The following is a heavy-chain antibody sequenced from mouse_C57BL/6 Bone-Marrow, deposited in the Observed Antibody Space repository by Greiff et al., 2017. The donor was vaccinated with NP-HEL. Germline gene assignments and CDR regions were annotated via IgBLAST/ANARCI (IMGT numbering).Heavy chain of an antibody. V-gene: IGHV2-5*01. Sequence: VQLVESGPGLVQPSQSLSITCTVSGFSLTSYGVHWVRQSPGKGLEWLGVIWRGGSTDYNAAFMSRLSITKDNSKSQVFFKMNSLQADDTAIYYCASIYYGYDGYYAMDYWDQGTSVTVSS. J-gene: IGHJ4*01. CDR2: IWRGGST. D-gene: IGHD2-2*01. CDR3: ASIYYGYDGYYAMDY. CDR1: GFSLTSYG.